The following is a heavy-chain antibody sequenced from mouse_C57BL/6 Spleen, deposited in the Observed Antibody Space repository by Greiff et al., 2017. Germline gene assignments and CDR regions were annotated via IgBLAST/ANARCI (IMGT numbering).Heavy chain of an antibody. Sequence: VQLQQSGPELVKPGASVKMSCKASGYTFTDYNMHWVKQSPGKSLEWIGYINPNNGGTSYNQKFKGKATLTVNKSSSTAYMELRSLTSEESAVCYCAREGGYFDVWGKGTTVTVSS. CDR1: GYTFTDYN. CDR3: AREGGYFDV. J-gene: IGHJ1*03. CDR2: INPNNGGT. V-gene: IGHV1-22*01.